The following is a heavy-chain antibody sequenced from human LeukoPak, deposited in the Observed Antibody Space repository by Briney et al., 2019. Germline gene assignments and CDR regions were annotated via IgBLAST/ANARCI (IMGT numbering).Heavy chain of an antibody. CDR1: GFTFSSYA. V-gene: IGHV3-23*01. Sequence: GGSLRLSCAASGFTFSSYAMYWVRQAPGKGLEWVSAIGGSGGSTYYADSVQGRLTIPRDNSKNTLYLQMNGLRAEDTAVYYCAKAGIGGSSLYYFDYWGQGALVTVSS. J-gene: IGHJ4*02. D-gene: IGHD6-6*01. CDR3: AKAGIGGSSLYYFDY. CDR2: IGGSGGST.